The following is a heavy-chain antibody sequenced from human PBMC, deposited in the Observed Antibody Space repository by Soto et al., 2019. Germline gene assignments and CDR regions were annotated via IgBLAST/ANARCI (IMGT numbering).Heavy chain of an antibody. Sequence: KSGPTLVHPTQTLTLTCTFSGFSLNTRGVGVGWIRQPPGKALEWPALIYWDDDKRYSPTLKSRLNITNDTSKNQVVLTMSNMDPAVTATYVCAHRPPPCWYEYFSVKDHFDIWGQGTMVTVPS. CDR3: AHRPPPCWYEYFSVKDHFDI. J-gene: IGHJ3*02. V-gene: IGHV2-5*02. D-gene: IGHD3-3*02. CDR2: IYWDDDK. CDR1: GFSLNTRGVG.